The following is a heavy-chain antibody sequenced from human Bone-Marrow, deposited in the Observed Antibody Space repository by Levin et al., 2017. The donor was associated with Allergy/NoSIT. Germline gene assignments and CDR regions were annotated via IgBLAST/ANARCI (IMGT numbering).Heavy chain of an antibody. J-gene: IGHJ4*02. CDR1: GFTFSSYS. CDR3: ARDWAYCSGGSCYSLYYFDY. V-gene: IGHV3-21*01. Sequence: GGSLRLSCAASGFTFSSYSMNWVRQAPGKGLEWVSSISSSSSYIYYADSVKGRFTISRDNAKNSLYLQMNSLRAEDTAVYYCARDWAYCSGGSCYSLYYFDYWGQGTLVTVSS. CDR2: ISSSSSYI. D-gene: IGHD2-15*01.